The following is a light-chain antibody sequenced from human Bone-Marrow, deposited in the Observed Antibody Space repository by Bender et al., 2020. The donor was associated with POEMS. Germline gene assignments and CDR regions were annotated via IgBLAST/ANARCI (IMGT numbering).Light chain of an antibody. J-gene: IGLJ3*02. CDR2: GGS. Sequence: QSALTQPASVSGSPGQSITISCTGTSSDVGSHNLVSWYQHHSVKAPKLIIYGGSKRPSGVSNRFSGSKSGNTASLTISGLQAEDEADYYCSTWDDRLNAWLFGGGTKLTVL. CDR1: SSDVGSHNL. V-gene: IGLV2-23*01. CDR3: STWDDRLNAWL.